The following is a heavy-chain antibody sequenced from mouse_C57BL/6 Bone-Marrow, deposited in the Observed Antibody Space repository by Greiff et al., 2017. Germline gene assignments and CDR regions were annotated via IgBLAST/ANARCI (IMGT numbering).Heavy chain of an antibody. D-gene: IGHD3-3*01. CDR1: GYAFTNYL. V-gene: IGHV1-54*01. CDR3: AREGDFDY. Sequence: VQLQQSGAELVRPGTSVKVSCKASGYAFTNYLIEWVKQRPGQGLEWIGVINPGSGGTNYNEKFKGKATLTEDKSSSTAYMQLSSLTSEDSAVYFCAREGDFDYWGQGTTLTVSS. CDR2: INPGSGGT. J-gene: IGHJ2*01.